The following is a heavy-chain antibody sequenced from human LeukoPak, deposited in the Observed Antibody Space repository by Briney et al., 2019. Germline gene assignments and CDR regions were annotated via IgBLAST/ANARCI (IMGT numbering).Heavy chain of an antibody. Sequence: SETLSLTCTVSGGSISSSSYYWGWIRQPPGKGLEWIGSIYYSGSTCYNPSLKSRVTISVDTSKNQFSLKLSSVTAADTAVYYCARGTVVTGGFDYWGQGTLVTVSS. J-gene: IGHJ4*02. CDR2: IYYSGST. D-gene: IGHD4-23*01. CDR1: GGSISSSSYY. V-gene: IGHV4-39*07. CDR3: ARGTVVTGGFDY.